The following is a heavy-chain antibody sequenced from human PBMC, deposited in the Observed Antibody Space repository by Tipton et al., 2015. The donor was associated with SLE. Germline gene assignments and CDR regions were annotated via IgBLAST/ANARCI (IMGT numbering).Heavy chain of an antibody. D-gene: IGHD6-6*01. V-gene: IGHV4-34*01. CDR2: INHSGST. Sequence: TLSLTCAVYGGSFSGYYWSWIRQPPGKGLEWIGEINHSGSTNYNPSLKSRVTISVDTSKNQFSLKLSSVTAADTAVYYCARGQIAARPFDYWGQGTLVTVPS. CDR1: GGSFSGYY. CDR3: ARGQIAARPFDY. J-gene: IGHJ4*02.